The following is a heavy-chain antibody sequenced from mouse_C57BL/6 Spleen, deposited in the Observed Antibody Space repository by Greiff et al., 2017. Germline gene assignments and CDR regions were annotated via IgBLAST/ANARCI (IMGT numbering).Heavy chain of an antibody. CDR2: IRNKANGYTT. J-gene: IGHJ4*01. Sequence: EVKLMESGGGLVQPGGSLSLSCAASGFTFTDYYMSWVRQPPGKALEWLGFIRNKANGYTTEYSASVKGRFTISRDNSQSILYLQMNARRAEDSATYYCARSSYSPYYAMDYWGQGTSVTVSS. V-gene: IGHV7-3*01. CDR3: ARSSYSPYYAMDY. CDR1: GFTFTDYY. D-gene: IGHD2-12*01.